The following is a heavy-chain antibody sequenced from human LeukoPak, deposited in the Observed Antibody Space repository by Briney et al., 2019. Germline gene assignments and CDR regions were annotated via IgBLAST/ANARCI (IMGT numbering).Heavy chain of an antibody. CDR2: IRSKANSYAT. D-gene: IGHD6-6*01. CDR3: TRLGEYTSSSGNY. J-gene: IGHJ4*02. CDR1: GFTFSGSA. Sequence: PRGSLRLSCAASGFTFSGSAIHWVRQASGRGLEWVGRIRSKANSYATAYAASVRGRFAISRDDSKNTAYLQMNSLKIEDTAVYYCTRLGEYTSSSGNYWGQGTLVTVSS. V-gene: IGHV3-73*01.